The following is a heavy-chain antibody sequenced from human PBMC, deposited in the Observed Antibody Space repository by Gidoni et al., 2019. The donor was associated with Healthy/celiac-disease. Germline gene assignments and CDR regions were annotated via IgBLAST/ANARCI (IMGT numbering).Heavy chain of an antibody. D-gene: IGHD2-15*01. J-gene: IGHJ4*02. V-gene: IGHV3-21*01. Sequence: EVQLVESGGGLVKPAGSLRLSGAASGFTFSSYSMNWVRQAPGKGLEWVSSISSSSSYIYYADSVKGRFTISRDNAKNSLYLQMNSLRAEDTAVYYCARDRLRYCSGGSCLYYFDYWGQGTLVTVSS. CDR1: GFTFSSYS. CDR2: ISSSSSYI. CDR3: ARDRLRYCSGGSCLYYFDY.